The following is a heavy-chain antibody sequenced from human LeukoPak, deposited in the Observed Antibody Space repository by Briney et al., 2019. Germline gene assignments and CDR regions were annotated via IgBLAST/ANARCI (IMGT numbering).Heavy chain of an antibody. J-gene: IGHJ4*02. D-gene: IGHD6-13*01. CDR3: AKDGGSSSSTI. CDR1: GFTFSSYA. CDR2: ISGSGGST. Sequence: GGSLRLSGAASGFTFSSYAMSWVRQAPGKGLEWVSAISGSGGSTYYADSVKGRFTISRDNSKNTLYLQMNSLRAEDTAVYYCAKDGGSSSSTIWGQGTLVTVSS. V-gene: IGHV3-23*01.